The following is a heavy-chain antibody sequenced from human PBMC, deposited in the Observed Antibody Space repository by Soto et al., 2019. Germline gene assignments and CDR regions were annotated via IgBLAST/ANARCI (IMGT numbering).Heavy chain of an antibody. V-gene: IGHV3-30-3*01. Sequence: GGSLRLSCAASGFTFSSYAMHWVRQAPGKGLEWVAVISYDGSNKYYADSVKGRFTISRDNSKKTLYLQMKSLRAEDTAVYYSARDRGYSGYDYHGMDAWGQGTTVTVSS. J-gene: IGHJ6*02. D-gene: IGHD5-12*01. CDR3: ARDRGYSGYDYHGMDA. CDR1: GFTFSSYA. CDR2: ISYDGSNK.